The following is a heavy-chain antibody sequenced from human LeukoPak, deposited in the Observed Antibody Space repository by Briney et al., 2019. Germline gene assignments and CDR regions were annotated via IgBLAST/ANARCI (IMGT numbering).Heavy chain of an antibody. Sequence: GGSLSLSCAASGFTFNNAWMNWVRQAPGKGLEWVGRIKSKNVGGTTDYAAPVKGRFTISRDDSKNTVYLQMNSLKIKDTAVYYCTSHAAFDPWGQGTLVTVSS. CDR1: GFTFNNAW. CDR2: IKSKNVGGTT. CDR3: TSHAAFDP. V-gene: IGHV3-15*01. J-gene: IGHJ5*02.